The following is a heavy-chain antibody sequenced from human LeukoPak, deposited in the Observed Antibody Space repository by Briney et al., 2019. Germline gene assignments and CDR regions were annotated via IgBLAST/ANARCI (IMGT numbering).Heavy chain of an antibody. V-gene: IGHV3-30*18. J-gene: IGHJ4*02. CDR1: GFPFSSYG. CDR3: AQEDYFGSGSYPSH. D-gene: IGHD3-10*01. CDR2: ISHDGGNQ. Sequence: GGSPRLSCAASGFPFSSYGMHWVRQAPGKGLEWVAVISHDGGNQYYADSVKGRFTISRDNSKNTLYLQMNSLRAEDTAVYYCAQEDYFGSGSYPSHWGQGTLVTVSS.